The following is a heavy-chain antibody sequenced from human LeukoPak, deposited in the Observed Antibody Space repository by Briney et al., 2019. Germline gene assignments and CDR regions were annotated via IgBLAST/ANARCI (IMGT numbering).Heavy chain of an antibody. CDR1: GYTFTNYG. J-gene: IGHJ5*02. D-gene: IGHD5-24*01. V-gene: IGHV1-18*01. Sequence: ASVKVSCKASGYTFTNYGISWVRQAPGQGLEWMGWIIAYNGNTNYAQKLQGRVTMTTDTSTNTAYMELRSLRSDDTAVYYCARDRATDRDQNWFDPWGQGTLVTVSS. CDR2: IIAYNGNT. CDR3: ARDRATDRDQNWFDP.